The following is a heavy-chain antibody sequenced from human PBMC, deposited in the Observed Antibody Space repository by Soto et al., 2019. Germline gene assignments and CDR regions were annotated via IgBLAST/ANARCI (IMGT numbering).Heavy chain of an antibody. J-gene: IGHJ4*02. Sequence: EVQLVESGGGLVQPGGSLRLSCAASGFTFSSYSMNWVRQAPGKGLEWVSYISSSSSTIYYADSVKGRFTISRDNAKNSLYRQMNSLRAEDTAVYYCARDAPVAGYYFDYWGQGTLVTVSS. D-gene: IGHD6-19*01. V-gene: IGHV3-48*01. CDR2: ISSSSSTI. CDR3: ARDAPVAGYYFDY. CDR1: GFTFSSYS.